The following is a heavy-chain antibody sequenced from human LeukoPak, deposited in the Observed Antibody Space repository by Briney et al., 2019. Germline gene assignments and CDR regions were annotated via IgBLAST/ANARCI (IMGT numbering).Heavy chain of an antibody. CDR2: INHSGST. CDR3: ARKAPSSSSNYYYMDV. D-gene: IGHD6-6*01. V-gene: IGHV4-34*01. CDR1: GGSFSGYY. J-gene: IGHJ6*03. Sequence: SETLSLTCAVYGGSFSGYYWSWIRQPPGKGLEWIGEINHSGSTNYNPSLKSRVTISVDTSKNQFSLKLSSVTAADTAVYYCARKAPSSSSNYYYMDVWGKGTTVTVSS.